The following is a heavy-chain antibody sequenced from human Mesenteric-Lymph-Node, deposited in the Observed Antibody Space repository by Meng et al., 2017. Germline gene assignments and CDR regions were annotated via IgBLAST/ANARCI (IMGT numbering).Heavy chain of an antibody. J-gene: IGHJ4*02. CDR2: VIPMFGTT. V-gene: IGHV1-69*13. Sequence: SVKVSCKASGGTFSSFDISWVRQAPGQGLEWLGGVIPMFGTTNYAQKFQGRVTITADESTSTAYMELSSLRSEDTAVYYCARVMGDYGEPYFDYWGQGTLVTVSS. CDR3: ARVMGDYGEPYFDY. CDR1: GGTFSSFD. D-gene: IGHD4-17*01.